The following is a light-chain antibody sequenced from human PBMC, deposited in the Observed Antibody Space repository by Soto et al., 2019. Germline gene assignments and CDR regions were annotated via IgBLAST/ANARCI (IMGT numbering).Light chain of an antibody. Sequence: EIVLTQSPATLSLSPGERATLSCRASQSVSSSLAWYQQKPGQAPRLLVYGASTRATGIPAGFSGGGSGTEFTLTISSLQSEDSAVYYCQQYSRWPITFGQGTRLEIK. J-gene: IGKJ5*01. CDR2: GAS. CDR1: QSVSSS. CDR3: QQYSRWPIT. V-gene: IGKV3-15*01.